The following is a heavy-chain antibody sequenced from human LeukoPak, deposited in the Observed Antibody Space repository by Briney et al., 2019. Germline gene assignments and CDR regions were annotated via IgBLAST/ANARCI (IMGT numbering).Heavy chain of an antibody. Sequence: GASVKVSCKASGYTFTSYYMHWVRQAPGQGLEWMGIINPSGGSTRYAQKFQGRVTMTRDTSISTAYMELSRLRSDDTAVYYCASRQRIDAFDIWGQGTMVTVSS. V-gene: IGHV1-46*01. CDR3: ASRQRIDAFDI. D-gene: IGHD2-15*01. CDR1: GYTFTSYY. J-gene: IGHJ3*02. CDR2: INPSGGST.